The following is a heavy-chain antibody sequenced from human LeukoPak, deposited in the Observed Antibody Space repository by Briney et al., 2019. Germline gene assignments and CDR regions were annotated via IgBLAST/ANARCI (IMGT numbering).Heavy chain of an antibody. J-gene: IGHJ4*02. CDR1: GFSLSTSGMC. CDR2: IDWDDDK. V-gene: IGHV2-70*17. CDR3: ARFHRYLGVSLDY. D-gene: IGHD3-16*01. Sequence: SGPTLVNPTQTLTLTCTFSGFSLSTSGMCVSWIRQPPGKALEWLARIDWDDDKFYSTSLKTRLTISKDTSKNQVVLTMTNMDPVGTATSYCARFHRYLGVSLDYWAQGTLVTVSS.